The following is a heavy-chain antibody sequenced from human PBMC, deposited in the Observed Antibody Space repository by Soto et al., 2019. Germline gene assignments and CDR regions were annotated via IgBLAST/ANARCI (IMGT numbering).Heavy chain of an antibody. CDR3: ARVDGTISSSGYGYYYYYYGMDV. Sequence: PSETLSLTCAVSGGSVSSSGYSWGWIRQPPGKGLEWIGYFYRGETYYNPSLKSRVTISVDTSKNQFSLKLSSVTAADTAVYYCARVDGTISSSGYGYYYYYYGMDVWGQGTTVTVSS. CDR2: FYRGET. V-gene: IGHV4-30-2*01. CDR1: GGSVSSSGYS. J-gene: IGHJ6*02. D-gene: IGHD6-13*01.